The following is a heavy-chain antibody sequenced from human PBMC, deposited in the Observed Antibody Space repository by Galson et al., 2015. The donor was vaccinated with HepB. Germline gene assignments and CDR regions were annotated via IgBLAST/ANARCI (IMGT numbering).Heavy chain of an antibody. V-gene: IGHV3-23*01. CDR3: ARDRGGDTATDV. J-gene: IGHJ4*02. CDR2: VSGSGGST. D-gene: IGHD5-18*01. Sequence: LRLSCAVSGFTFGSYAMSWVRQAPGKGLEWVSSVSGSGGSTYYADSVKGRFTITKDISKNTLYLHMNSLRAEDMAVYYCARDRGGDTATDVWGRGTLVTVSS. CDR1: GFTFGSYA.